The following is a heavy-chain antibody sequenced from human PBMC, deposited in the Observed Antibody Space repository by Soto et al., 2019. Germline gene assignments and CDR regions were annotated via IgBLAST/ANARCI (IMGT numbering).Heavy chain of an antibody. CDR1: GFSFKFDW. CDR3: TRERYCSSTTCPSAFDL. Sequence: GGSLRLSCTASGFSFKFDWMDWVRQAPGKGLEWVGRIKSKSDGETTDYAAPVKGRFTMSRHDSENTLYLQMSSLKTEDTAVYYCTRERYCSSTTCPSAFDLWGQGTMVTVSS. J-gene: IGHJ3*01. D-gene: IGHD2-2*01. V-gene: IGHV3-15*01. CDR2: IKSKSDGETT.